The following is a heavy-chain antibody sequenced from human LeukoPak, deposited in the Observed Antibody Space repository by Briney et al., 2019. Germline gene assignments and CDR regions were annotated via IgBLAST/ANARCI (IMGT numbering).Heavy chain of an antibody. V-gene: IGHV1-46*01. CDR3: ARDLIFQHSSSHPIYAFDI. D-gene: IGHD6-13*01. Sequence: ASVKVSCKASGYTFTSYYMHWVRQAPGQGLEWMGIINPSGGSTSYARKFQGRVTMTRDTSTSTVYMELSSLRSEDTAVYYCARDLIFQHSSSHPIYAFDIWGQGTMVTVSS. CDR2: INPSGGST. CDR1: GYTFTSYY. J-gene: IGHJ3*02.